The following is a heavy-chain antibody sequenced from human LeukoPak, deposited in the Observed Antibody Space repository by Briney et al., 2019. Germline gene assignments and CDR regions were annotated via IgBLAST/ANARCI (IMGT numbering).Heavy chain of an antibody. J-gene: IGHJ6*03. CDR2: IRYDGSNK. CDR1: GFTFSSYG. V-gene: IGHV3-30*02. CDR3: AKNPSSIAARSYYYYYMDV. D-gene: IGHD6-6*01. Sequence: GGSLRLSCAASGFTFSSYGMHWVRQAPGKGLEWVASIRYDGSNKYYADSVKGRFTISRDNSKNTLYLQMNSLRAEDTAVYYCAKNPSSIAARSYYYYYMDVWGKGTTVTVSS.